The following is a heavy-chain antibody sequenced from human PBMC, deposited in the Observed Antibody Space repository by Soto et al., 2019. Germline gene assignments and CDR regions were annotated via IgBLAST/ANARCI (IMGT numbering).Heavy chain of an antibody. V-gene: IGHV4-30-2*05. D-gene: IGHD3-9*01. CDR2: IYHSGST. Sequence: SETLSLTCTVSGGSISSDSYSCNWIRQPPGKGLEWIGYIYHSGSTYYNPSLKSRVTISVDTSKNQFSLKLSSVTAADTAVYYCARLWGSYDILTGYHHHDAFDIWGQGQWSPSPQ. CDR3: ARLWGSYDILTGYHHHDAFDI. CDR1: GGSISSDSYS. J-gene: IGHJ3*02.